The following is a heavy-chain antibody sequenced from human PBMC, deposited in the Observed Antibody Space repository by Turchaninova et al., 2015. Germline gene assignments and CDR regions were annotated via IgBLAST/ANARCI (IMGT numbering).Heavy chain of an antibody. V-gene: IGHV3-48*02. D-gene: IGHD4-17*01. CDR1: GFSFRTYS. J-gene: IGHJ3*02. CDR2: ISSSSTI. Sequence: PGGSLRLSCAASGFSFRTYSMSWVRQAPGKGLEWVSYISSSSTIYYADSVKGRFTISRDIAKNSLYLQMNSLGDEDTAVYYCARDRDYGDYVVSAFDIWGRGTMVTVSS. CDR3: ARDRDYGDYVVSAFDI.